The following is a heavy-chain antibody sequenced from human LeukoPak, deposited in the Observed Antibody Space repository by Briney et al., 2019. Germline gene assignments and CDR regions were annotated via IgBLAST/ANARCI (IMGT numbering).Heavy chain of an antibody. Sequence: GGSLRLSCAASGFTFSSYAMSWVRQAPGKGLEWVSAISGSGGSTYYADSVKGRFTISRDNSKNTLYLQMNSLRAKDTAVYYCAKDRITMIVVVITLDYWGQGTLVTVSS. CDR2: ISGSGGST. D-gene: IGHD3-22*01. J-gene: IGHJ4*02. V-gene: IGHV3-23*01. CDR1: GFTFSSYA. CDR3: AKDRITMIVVVITLDY.